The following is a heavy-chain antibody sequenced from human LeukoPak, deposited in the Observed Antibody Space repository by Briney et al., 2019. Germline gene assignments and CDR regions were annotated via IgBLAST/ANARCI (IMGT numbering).Heavy chain of an antibody. CDR1: GGSISSGGYY. V-gene: IGHV4-61*08. D-gene: IGHD6-13*01. CDR3: AREYSSSYDY. CDR2: IYYSGST. Sequence: SETLSLTCTVSGGSISSGGYYWSWIRQPPGKGLEWIGYIYYSGSTNYNPSLKSRVTISVDTSKNQFSLKLSSVTAADTAVYYCAREYSSSYDYWGQGTLVTVSS. J-gene: IGHJ4*02.